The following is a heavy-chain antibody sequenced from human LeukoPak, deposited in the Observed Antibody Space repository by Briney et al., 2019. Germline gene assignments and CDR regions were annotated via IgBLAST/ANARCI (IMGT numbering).Heavy chain of an antibody. J-gene: IGHJ4*02. Sequence: HAGGSLSLSCAASGNYWMHWVRHAPGKGPVWVSHINSDGSWTSYADSVKGRFTISKDNAKNTVYLQMNNLRAEDTAVYYCVSFYETYWGRGTLVTVSS. CDR3: VSFYETY. V-gene: IGHV3-74*01. CDR2: INSDGSWT. CDR1: GNYW. D-gene: IGHD2-2*01.